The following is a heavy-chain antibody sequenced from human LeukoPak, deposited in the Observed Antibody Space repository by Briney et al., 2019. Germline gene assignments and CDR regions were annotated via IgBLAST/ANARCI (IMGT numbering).Heavy chain of an antibody. J-gene: IGHJ4*02. CDR1: GFTFDDYA. D-gene: IGHD3-10*01. CDR3: AKGHAGDYGSGSYPDF. Sequence: GGSLRLSCAASGFTFDDYAMHWVRQVSGKGLEWVSGISWNSGSIGYADSVKGRFTISRDNAKNSLYLQMNSLRAADTALYYCAKGHAGDYGSGSYPDFWGQGTLVTVSS. V-gene: IGHV3-9*01. CDR2: ISWNSGSI.